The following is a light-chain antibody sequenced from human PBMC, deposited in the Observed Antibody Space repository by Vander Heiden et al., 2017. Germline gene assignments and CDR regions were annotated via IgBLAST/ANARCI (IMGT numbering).Light chain of an antibody. V-gene: IGLV1-51*01. J-gene: IGLJ7*01. CDR1: SSNIGNNH. Sequence: QSVLTQPPSVSPAPRQKVTLSCSVSSSNIGNNHVSWYQHLPVTAPKLLIYDNNKRPSGIPDRFSGSKSGTSATLCITGLQPGDEADYYCGTWDSSLSDAVFGGGTQLTVL. CDR3: GTWDSSLSDAV. CDR2: DNN.